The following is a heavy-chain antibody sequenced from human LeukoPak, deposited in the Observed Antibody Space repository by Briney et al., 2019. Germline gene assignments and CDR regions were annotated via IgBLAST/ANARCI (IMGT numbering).Heavy chain of an antibody. D-gene: IGHD3-10*01. CDR1: GYSFRTYW. CDR3: ARSYGSGSPPWFDP. Sequence: GESLRISCQGSGYSFRTYWIGWMRQMPGKGLEWMGIIYPGDSDTRYSPSFQGQVTISADKSISTAYLQWSSLKASDTAMYYCARSYGSGSPPWFDPWGQGTLVTVSS. J-gene: IGHJ5*02. V-gene: IGHV5-51*01. CDR2: IYPGDSDT.